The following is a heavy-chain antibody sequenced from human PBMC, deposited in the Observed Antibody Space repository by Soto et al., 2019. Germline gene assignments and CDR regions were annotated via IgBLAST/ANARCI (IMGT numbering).Heavy chain of an antibody. CDR1: GFTFDDYA. CDR3: VKDSYADFHRVLSTAEYFFDY. D-gene: IGHD2-2*01. CDR2: ITWNSGNI. V-gene: IGHV3-9*01. J-gene: IGHJ4*01. Sequence: EVQLVESGGGLVRPGRSLRLSCTASGFTFDDYAMHWVRQAPGRGLEWVSGITWNSGNIAYADSVKGRFTIARDDDNNSLYLQMNSLRPEDTALYYCVKDSYADFHRVLSTAEYFFDYWGHGTLVPVSS.